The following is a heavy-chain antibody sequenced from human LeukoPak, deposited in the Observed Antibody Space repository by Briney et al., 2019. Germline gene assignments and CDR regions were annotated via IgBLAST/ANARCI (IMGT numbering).Heavy chain of an antibody. CDR1: GYTFTGYY. CDR3: ASILDSSGYYSPWEVDY. V-gene: IGHV1-2*06. D-gene: IGHD3-22*01. CDR2: IYPNSGGT. J-gene: IGHJ4*02. Sequence: ASVKVSCKASGYTFTGYYMHWVRQAPGQGLEWMGRIYPNSGGTNYAQKFQGRVTMTRDTSISTAYMELSRLGSDDTAVYYCASILDSSGYYSPWEVDYWGQGTLVTVSS.